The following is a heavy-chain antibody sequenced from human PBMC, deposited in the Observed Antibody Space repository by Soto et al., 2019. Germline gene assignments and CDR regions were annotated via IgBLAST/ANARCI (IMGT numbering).Heavy chain of an antibody. V-gene: IGHV4-59*01. J-gene: IGHJ4*02. Sequence: SETLSLTCTVSGGSISSYYWSWIRQPPGKGLEWIGYIYYSGSTNYNPSLESRVTISVDTSKDQFSLKLSSVTAADTAVYYCARGAVLVDYWGQGTLVTVS. CDR2: IYYSGST. CDR3: ARGAVLVDY. CDR1: GGSISSYY. D-gene: IGHD2-15*01.